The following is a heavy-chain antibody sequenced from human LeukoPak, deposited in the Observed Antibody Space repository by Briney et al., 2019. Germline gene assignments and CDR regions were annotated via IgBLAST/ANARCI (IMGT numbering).Heavy chain of an antibody. D-gene: IGHD1-26*01. V-gene: IGHV3-23*01. CDR3: ARDSGNY. CDR1: GFTFRSYA. Sequence: GGSLRLSCAASGFTFRSYAVTWVRQAPGKGLEWVSGISGSGDTTYYADSVKGRFTISRDNAKNSLYLQMNSLRAEDTAVYYCARDSGNYWGQGTLVTVSS. CDR2: ISGSGDTT. J-gene: IGHJ4*02.